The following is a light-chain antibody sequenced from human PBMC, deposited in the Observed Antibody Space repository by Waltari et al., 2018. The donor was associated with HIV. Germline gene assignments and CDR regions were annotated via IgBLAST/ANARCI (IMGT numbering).Light chain of an antibody. CDR1: GSDVGGYNY. J-gene: IGLJ1*01. Sequence: QSALTQPASVSGSPGQSITISCTGTGSDVGGYNYVSWYQHHPGEAPECMIYEFSNRPSGVSHRCSGSKSGNEASLTISGLQAEDEADYYCSSYTSSSSYVFGTGTKVTVL. CDR2: EFS. V-gene: IGLV2-14*01. CDR3: SSYTSSSSYV.